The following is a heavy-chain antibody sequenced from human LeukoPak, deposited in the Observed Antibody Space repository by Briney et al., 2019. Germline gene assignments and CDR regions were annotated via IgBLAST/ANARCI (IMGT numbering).Heavy chain of an antibody. Sequence: GGSLRLSCAASGFTFSDYYMSWIRQAPGKGLECVANIKQDGSDKHYLDSVKGRFTISRDNAKNSLYLQMSSLRGEDTAVYYCARWDLLVANGGFDYWGQGTLVTVSS. V-gene: IGHV3-7*01. J-gene: IGHJ4*02. CDR2: IKQDGSDK. D-gene: IGHD2-8*02. CDR1: GFTFSDYY. CDR3: ARWDLLVANGGFDY.